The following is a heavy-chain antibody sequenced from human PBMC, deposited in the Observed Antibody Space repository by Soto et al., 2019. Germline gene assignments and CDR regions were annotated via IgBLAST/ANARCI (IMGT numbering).Heavy chain of an antibody. D-gene: IGHD6-13*01. CDR1: GYSFTSYW. CDR3: ARHHGSPGSYFGMDV. Sequence: GESLKISCKGSGYSFTSYWINWVRQMPGKGLEWMGIIYPGDSDTRYSPSFQGQVTISADKSINTAYLQWRGLKASDTAVYYCARHHGSPGSYFGMDVWGQGTPVTVSS. V-gene: IGHV5-51*01. CDR2: IYPGDSDT. J-gene: IGHJ6*02.